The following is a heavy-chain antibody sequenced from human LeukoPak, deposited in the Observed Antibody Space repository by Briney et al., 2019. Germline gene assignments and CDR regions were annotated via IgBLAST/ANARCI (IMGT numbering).Heavy chain of an antibody. CDR1: GFTFGDYA. D-gene: IGHD3-10*02. CDR3: ARGLGSSNYDVGNL. Sequence: GGSLRLSCTASGFTFGDYAMSWFRQAPGKGLEWVSAISGSSVYIYYADSVKGRFTISRDNAKNSLFLQMNSLRAEDTAVYYCARGLGSSNYDVGNLWGQGTLVTVSS. V-gene: IGHV3-21*01. CDR2: ISGSSVYI. J-gene: IGHJ5*02.